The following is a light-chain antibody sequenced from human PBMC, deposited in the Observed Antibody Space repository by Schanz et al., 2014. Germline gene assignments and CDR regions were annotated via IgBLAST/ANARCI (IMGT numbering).Light chain of an antibody. J-gene: IGKJ1*01. V-gene: IGKV3D-20*02. CDR3: QQRRDWPQT. CDR1: QSVSSN. Sequence: EIVMTQSPATLSVSPGERATLSCRASQSVSSNLAWYQQKPGQAPRLLIYAASIRAIGIPDRFSGSGSGTDFTLTISRLEPEDFAVYYCQQRRDWPQTFGQGTKVEI. CDR2: AAS.